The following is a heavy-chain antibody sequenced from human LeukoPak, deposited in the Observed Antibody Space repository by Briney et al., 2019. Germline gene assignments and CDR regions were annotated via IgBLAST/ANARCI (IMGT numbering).Heavy chain of an antibody. CDR2: IYYRGST. CDR3: ARTPYYYYGMDV. CDR1: GGSISSYY. V-gene: IGHV4-59*01. J-gene: IGHJ6*02. Sequence: PSETLSLTCTVSGGSISSYYWSWIRQPPGKGLEWIGYIYYRGSTNYNPSLKSRVTISVDTSKNQFSLKLSSVTAADTAVYYCARTPYYYYGMDVWGQGTTVTVSS.